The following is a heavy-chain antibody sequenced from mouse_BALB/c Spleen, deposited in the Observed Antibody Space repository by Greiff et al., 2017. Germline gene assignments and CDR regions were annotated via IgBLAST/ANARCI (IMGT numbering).Heavy chain of an antibody. D-gene: IGHD1-1*01. CDR1: GFTFSSYA. CDR2: ISSGGSYT. J-gene: IGHJ2*01. Sequence: EVQGVESGGGLVKPGGSLKLSCAASGFTFSSYAMSWVRQSPEKRLEWVAEISSGGSYTYYPDTVTGRFTISRDNAKNTLYLEMSSLRSEDTAMYYCARTYGSSPFDYWGQGTTLTVSS. V-gene: IGHV5-9-4*01. CDR3: ARTYGSSPFDY.